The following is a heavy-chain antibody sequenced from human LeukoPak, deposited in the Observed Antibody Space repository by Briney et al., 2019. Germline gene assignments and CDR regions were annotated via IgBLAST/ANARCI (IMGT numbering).Heavy chain of an antibody. CDR3: ARDQVGQQPPTSFDY. CDR1: GFTVSSNS. V-gene: IGHV3-66*02. J-gene: IGHJ4*02. CDR2: IYSGGNT. Sequence: GGSLRLSCTVSGFTVSSNSMSWVRQAPGKGLEWVSFIYSGGNTHYSDSVKGRFTISRDNSKNTLYLQMNSLRAEDTAVYYCARDQVGQQPPTSFDYWGQGTLVTVSS. D-gene: IGHD6-13*01.